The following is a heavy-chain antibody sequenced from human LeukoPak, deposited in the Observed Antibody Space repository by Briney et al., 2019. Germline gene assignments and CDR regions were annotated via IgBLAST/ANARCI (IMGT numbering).Heavy chain of an antibody. CDR3: ARVPGSSGWYRPGNAFDI. V-gene: IGHV1-18*01. D-gene: IGHD6-19*01. CDR2: IIAYNGNT. J-gene: IGHJ3*02. CDR1: GYTFTSYG. Sequence: ASVKVSCKASGYTFTSYGISWVRQAPGQGLEWMGWIIAYNGNTNYAQKLQGRVTMTTDTSTSTAYMELRSLRSDDTAVYYCARVPGSSGWYRPGNAFDIWGQGTMVTVSS.